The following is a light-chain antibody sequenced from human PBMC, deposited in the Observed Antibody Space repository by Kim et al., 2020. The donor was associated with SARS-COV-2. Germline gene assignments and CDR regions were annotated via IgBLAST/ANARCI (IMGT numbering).Light chain of an antibody. V-gene: IGKV1-27*01. CDR1: QAISNY. CDR2: TAS. J-gene: IGKJ5*01. Sequence: DIQMTQSPSSLSASIGDRVTITCRASQAISNYLAWYQQKPGKLPKLLIYTASTLRSGVPSRFSGSGSGTNFTLTISSLQPEDVATYYCQEYNNAFSITFGQGTRLEIK. CDR3: QEYNNAFSIT.